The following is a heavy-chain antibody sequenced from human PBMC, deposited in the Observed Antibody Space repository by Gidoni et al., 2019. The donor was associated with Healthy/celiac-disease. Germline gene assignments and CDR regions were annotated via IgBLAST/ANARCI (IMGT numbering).Heavy chain of an antibody. CDR3: ARGPGEVAAAGRHYFDY. J-gene: IGHJ4*02. Sequence: SGSTYYNPSLKSRVTISVDTSKNQFSLKLSSVTAADTAVYYCARGPGEVAAAGRHYFDYWGQGTLVTVSS. V-gene: IGHV4-39*01. CDR2: SGST. D-gene: IGHD6-13*01.